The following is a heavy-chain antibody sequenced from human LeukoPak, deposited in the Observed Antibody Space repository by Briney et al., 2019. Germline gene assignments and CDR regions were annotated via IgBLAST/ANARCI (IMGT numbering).Heavy chain of an antibody. CDR2: ISSSGSTI. CDR1: GFTFSSYE. D-gene: IGHD6-19*01. J-gene: IGHJ4*02. V-gene: IGHV3-48*03. CDR3: ARDRIAVAATETSFDY. Sequence: GGSLRLSCAASGFTFSSYEMNWVRQAPGKGLEWVSYISSSGSTIYYADSVKGRFTISRDNAKNSLYLQMSSLGAEDTAMYYCARDRIAVAATETSFDYWGQGTLVTVSS.